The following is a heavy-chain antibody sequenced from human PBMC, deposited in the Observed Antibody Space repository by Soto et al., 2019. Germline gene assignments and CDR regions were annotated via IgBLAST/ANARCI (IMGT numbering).Heavy chain of an antibody. CDR3: ARGKAYHYDSSA. V-gene: IGHV1-69*02. Sequence: QVQLVQSGAEVKKPGSSVKVSCKASGGTFSSYTISWVRQAPGQGLEWMGRIIPILGIANYAQKFQGRVTITADKSTSTAYMERNSQRSEDTAVYYCARGKAYHYDSSAWGQGTLVTVSS. D-gene: IGHD3-22*01. CDR1: GGTFSSYT. CDR2: IIPILGIA. J-gene: IGHJ5*02.